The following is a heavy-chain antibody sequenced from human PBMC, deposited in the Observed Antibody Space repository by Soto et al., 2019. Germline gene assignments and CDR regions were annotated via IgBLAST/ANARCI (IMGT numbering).Heavy chain of an antibody. CDR3: ARHIAVSGTRGFDH. CDR2: IFHTGIA. V-gene: IGHV4-4*02. J-gene: IGHJ4*02. Sequence: QVQLQESGPGLMKPSGTLAHTCAVSGGSITSNWWSWVRQPPGKGLEWIAEIFHTGIANYKPSLTGRLTISMDKSRNHLSLNLNSVTAADTAVYYCARHIAVSGTRGFDHWGQGTLVTASS. D-gene: IGHD2-21*01. CDR1: GGSITSNW.